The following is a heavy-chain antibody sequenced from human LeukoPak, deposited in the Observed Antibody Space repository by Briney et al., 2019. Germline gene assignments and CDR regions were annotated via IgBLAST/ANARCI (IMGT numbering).Heavy chain of an antibody. J-gene: IGHJ4*02. CDR2: INHSGST. Sequence: SETLSLTCAVYGGSFSDYYWSWIRQPQRKGPEWIGEINHSGSTNYNPSLKSRVTISVDTSKNQFSLKLSSVTAADTAVYYCAKAYGAFVYWGQGTLVTVSS. D-gene: IGHD4-17*01. CDR3: AKAYGAFVY. CDR1: GGSFSDYY. V-gene: IGHV4-34*01.